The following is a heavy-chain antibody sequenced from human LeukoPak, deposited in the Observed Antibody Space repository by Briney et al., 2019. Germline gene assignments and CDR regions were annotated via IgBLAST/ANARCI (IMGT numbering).Heavy chain of an antibody. V-gene: IGHV4-30-2*01. J-gene: IGHJ6*02. CDR3: ARDRARAYYDSSGPHYGMDV. CDR1: GGSISSGGYY. D-gene: IGHD3-22*01. CDR2: IYHSGST. Sequence: SETLSLTCTVSGGSISSGGYYWSWIRQPPGKGLEWIGYIYHSGSTYYNPSLKSRVTISVDRSKNQFSLKLSSVTAADTAVYYCARDRARAYYDSSGPHYGMDVWGQGTTVTVSS.